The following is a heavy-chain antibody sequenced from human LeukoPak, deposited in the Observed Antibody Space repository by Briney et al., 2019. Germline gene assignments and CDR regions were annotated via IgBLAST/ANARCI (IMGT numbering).Heavy chain of an antibody. J-gene: IGHJ5*02. CDR3: ARGDGSYIWFDP. V-gene: IGHV3-30*02. Sequence: GGSLRLSCAASGFTFSSYGMHWVRQAPGKGLEWVAFIRYDGSNKYYADSVKGRFTISRDNSKNTLYLQMNSLRSEDTAVYYCARGDGSYIWFDPWGQGTLVTVSS. CDR2: IRYDGSNK. D-gene: IGHD1-26*01. CDR1: GFTFSSYG.